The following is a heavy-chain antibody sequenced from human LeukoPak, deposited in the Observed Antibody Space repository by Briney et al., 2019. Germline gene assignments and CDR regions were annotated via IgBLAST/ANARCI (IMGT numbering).Heavy chain of an antibody. CDR1: GGSISSGGYS. CDR3: ARGPEVIVVRGAEYFQH. CDR2: IYYSGST. Sequence: SETLSLTCTVSGGSISSGGYSWSWIRQHPGKGLEWIGYIYYSGSTYYNPSLKSRVTISVDTSKNQFSLKLSSVTAADTAVYYCARGPEVIVVRGAEYFQHWGQGTLVTVSS. D-gene: IGHD3-22*01. V-gene: IGHV4-31*03. J-gene: IGHJ1*01.